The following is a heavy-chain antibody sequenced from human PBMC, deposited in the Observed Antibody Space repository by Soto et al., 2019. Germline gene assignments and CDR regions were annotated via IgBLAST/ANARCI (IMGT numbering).Heavy chain of an antibody. CDR3: ARGRTYCSSTSCYLAPYFDY. J-gene: IGHJ4*02. V-gene: IGHV4-61*01. Sequence: QVQLQESGPGLVKPSETLSLTGTVSGGSVSSGSYYWSWIRQPPGKGREWIGYIYYSGSTNYNPSLKSRVIISVDPSKNQFSLKLSSVTAADTAVYYCARGRTYCSSTSCYLAPYFDYWGQGTLVTVSS. CDR2: IYYSGST. D-gene: IGHD2-2*01. CDR1: GGSVSSGSYY.